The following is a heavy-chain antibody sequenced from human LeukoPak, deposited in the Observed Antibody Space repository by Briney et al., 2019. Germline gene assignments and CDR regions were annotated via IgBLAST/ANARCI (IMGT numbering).Heavy chain of an antibody. CDR1: GFTFSSYT. CDR2: ITTSDGNT. Sequence: GGSLRLSCAASGFTFSSYTMSWVRQAPGKGLEWVSTITTSDGNTYYADSVKGRFTISRDNSKNTLYLQMNSLRAEDTAVYYCAKGGRNYYDSSGYYYGGDYFDSWGQGTLVTVSS. J-gene: IGHJ4*02. D-gene: IGHD3-22*01. V-gene: IGHV3-23*01. CDR3: AKGGRNYYDSSGYYYGGDYFDS.